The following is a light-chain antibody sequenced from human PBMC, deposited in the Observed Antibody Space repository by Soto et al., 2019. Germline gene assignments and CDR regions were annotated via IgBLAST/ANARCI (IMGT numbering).Light chain of an antibody. CDR1: SSNIGAGYD. CDR2: GNS. V-gene: IGLV1-40*01. CDR3: QSYDSSLFWV. Sequence: HSVLTQPASVSAAPGQRVTLSCTGSSSNIGAGYDVHWYQQLPGTAPKLLIYGNSNRPSGVPDRFSGSKSGTSASLAITGLQAEDEADYYCQSYDSSLFWVFGGGTKLTVL. J-gene: IGLJ3*02.